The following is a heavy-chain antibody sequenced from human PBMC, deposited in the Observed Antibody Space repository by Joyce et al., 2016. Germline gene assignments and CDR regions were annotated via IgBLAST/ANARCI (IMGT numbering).Heavy chain of an antibody. D-gene: IGHD3-22*01. V-gene: IGHV3-21*02. J-gene: IGHJ6*02. CDR3: ARGGIVYDYSMDL. CDR2: ISSGSPYL. CDR1: GFTFSTSG. Sequence: EVQLVESGGGLVKPGGSLRISCAASGFTFSTSGMSWFRRAPGKGLEWVSAISSGSPYLCYPDSVKSRFTASSDNAKNSLYLQMNSLRAEDTAVFFCARGGIVYDYSMDLWGQGTTVTVSS.